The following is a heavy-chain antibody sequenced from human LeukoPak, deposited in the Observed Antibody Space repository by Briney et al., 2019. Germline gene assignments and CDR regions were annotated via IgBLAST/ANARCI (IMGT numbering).Heavy chain of an antibody. Sequence: GGSLRLSCAASGFTFSSYEMNWVRQAPGKGLEWVSYISSSGSTIYYADSVKGRLTISRDNAKNSLYLQMNSLRAEDTAVYYCARVTRHRSGWFDYWGQGTLVTVSS. CDR2: ISSSGSTI. D-gene: IGHD6-19*01. CDR1: GFTFSSYE. V-gene: IGHV3-48*03. J-gene: IGHJ4*02. CDR3: ARVTRHRSGWFDY.